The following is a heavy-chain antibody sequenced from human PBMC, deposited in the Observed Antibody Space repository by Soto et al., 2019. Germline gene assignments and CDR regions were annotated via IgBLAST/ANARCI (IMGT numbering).Heavy chain of an antibody. CDR2: IXXXGXT. V-gene: IGHV4-4*07. J-gene: IGHJ3*02. Sequence: SETLSLTCTVSGGSISSYYWSWIRQPAGERLEWXGRIXXXGXTXXXPXXXXRVTMSLDTSKNQFSLNLRSVTAADTAVYFCARDRVTMANDAFDIWGQGTMVTVSS. CDR3: ARDRVTMANDAFDI. CDR1: GGSISSYY. D-gene: IGHD3-10*01.